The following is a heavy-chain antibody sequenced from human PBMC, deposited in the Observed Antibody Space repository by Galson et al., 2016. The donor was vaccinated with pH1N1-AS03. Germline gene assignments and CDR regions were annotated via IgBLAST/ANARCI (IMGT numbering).Heavy chain of an antibody. CDR3: WAYYYGSGTTNCY. D-gene: IGHD3-10*01. CDR2: INHSGDT. CDR1: GGSISDYY. J-gene: IGHJ4*02. Sequence: SLTCAVYGGSISDYYWTWIRQAPGKGLEWIGEINHSGDTTYNPSLESRVTISADTSTSQFSLKVTSVTAADTALYYCWAYYYGSGTTNCYWGQGTLVTVSS. V-gene: IGHV4-34*01.